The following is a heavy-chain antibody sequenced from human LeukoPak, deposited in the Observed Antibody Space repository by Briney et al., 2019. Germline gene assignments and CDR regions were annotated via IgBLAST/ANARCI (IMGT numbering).Heavy chain of an antibody. CDR3: ARVGYCSGGSCYPNWFDP. V-gene: IGHV4-34*01. CDR1: GGSFSGYY. Sequence: PSETLSLTCAVYGGSFSGYYWSWMRQPPGKGLEWIGEINHSGSTSYNPSLKSRVTISVDTSKNQFSLKLSSVTAADTAVYYCARVGYCSGGSCYPNWFDPWGQGTLVTVSS. J-gene: IGHJ5*02. D-gene: IGHD2-15*01. CDR2: INHSGST.